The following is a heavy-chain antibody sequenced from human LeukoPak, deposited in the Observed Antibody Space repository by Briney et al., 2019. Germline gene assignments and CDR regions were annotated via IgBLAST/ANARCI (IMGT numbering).Heavy chain of an antibody. CDR1: GFTFSDYH. Sequence: GGSLRLSCAASGFTFSDYHFNWFRQTPGKGLQWLLYISPSGLTTHSADSVKGRFTISRDNTENSLYLQMSSLRTEDTAVYYCAKLSLTTELPDSWGQGTLVTVSS. CDR3: AKLSLTTELPDS. CDR2: ISPSGLTT. J-gene: IGHJ4*02. D-gene: IGHD1-14*01. V-gene: IGHV3-11*04.